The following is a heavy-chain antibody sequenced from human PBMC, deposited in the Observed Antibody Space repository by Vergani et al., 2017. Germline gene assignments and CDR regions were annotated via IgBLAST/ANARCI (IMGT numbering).Heavy chain of an antibody. CDR3: ARSREGVPYY. Sequence: QVQLQELGPGLVRPSETLSLPCRVSGDSIARGSWYWSWIRQPAGKTLEWIGRIYNSGNINRNPSLSSRATLSMDTSKNEFSLTLTSVTATDTAVYYCARSREGVPYYWGQGILVTISS. D-gene: IGHD3-10*01. CDR2: IYNSGNI. J-gene: IGHJ4*02. CDR1: GDSIARGSWY. V-gene: IGHV4-61*02.